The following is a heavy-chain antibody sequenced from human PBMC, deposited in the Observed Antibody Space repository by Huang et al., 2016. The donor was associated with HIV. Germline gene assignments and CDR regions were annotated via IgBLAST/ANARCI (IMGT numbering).Heavy chain of an antibody. V-gene: IGHV7-4-1*02. CDR1: GYTFNNYA. D-gene: IGHD3-10*01. CDR2: INPKTANT. Sequence: QVQLVQSGSELRKPGASVKVFCKASGYTFNNYAINWVRPAPGQGLEGMGLINPKTANTTDSRGFTGRFVFSLDTSVSTADLQISSLKTEDTAFYYCARDVREATDFGVNYSWFDPWGQGTRVTVSS. J-gene: IGHJ5*02. CDR3: ARDVREATDFGVNYSWFDP.